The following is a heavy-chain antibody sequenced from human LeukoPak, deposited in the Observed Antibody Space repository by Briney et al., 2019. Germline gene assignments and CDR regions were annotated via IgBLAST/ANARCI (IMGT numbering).Heavy chain of an antibody. D-gene: IGHD3-10*01. CDR2: ISAYNGNT. CDR1: GYTFTSYG. V-gene: IGHV1-18*01. J-gene: IGHJ4*02. Sequence: ASVKVSCKASGYTFTSYGISGVRQPPGQGLEWMGGISAYNGNTNYAQKLQGRVTITTATCTSTAYLELRSLRSDDPAVYYCARDRLDYYYGSSFLDYWDQAPLVTVSS. CDR3: ARDRLDYYYGSSFLDY.